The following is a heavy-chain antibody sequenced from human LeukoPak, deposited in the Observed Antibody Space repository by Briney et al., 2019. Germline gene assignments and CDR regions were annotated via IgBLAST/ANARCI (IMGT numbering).Heavy chain of an antibody. CDR3: ASPRYSYGVPTDY. CDR1: GFTFSDYS. Sequence: GGSLRLSCAASGFTFSDYSMNWVRQAPGKGLEWVSYISSSSSTVYYADSVKGRFTISRDNAKNSLYLQMNSLRDEDTAVYYCASPRYSYGVPTDYWGQGTLVTVSS. D-gene: IGHD5-24*01. V-gene: IGHV3-48*02. J-gene: IGHJ4*02. CDR2: ISSSSSTV.